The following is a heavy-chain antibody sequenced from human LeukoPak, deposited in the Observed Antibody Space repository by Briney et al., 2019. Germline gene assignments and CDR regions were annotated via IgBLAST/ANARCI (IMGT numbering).Heavy chain of an antibody. Sequence: PGASLRLSCAVSGFSVSNNYMSWVRQAPGKGLGWVSVINSGGNTFYADSVRVRFTSYRDNSKNKLYLQMNSLRAEDTAVYDCARSRATVIGFDYWGQGTLVTVSS. V-gene: IGHV3-53*01. CDR3: ARSRATVIGFDY. CDR1: GFSVSNNY. J-gene: IGHJ4*02. CDR2: INSGGNT. D-gene: IGHD2-21*02.